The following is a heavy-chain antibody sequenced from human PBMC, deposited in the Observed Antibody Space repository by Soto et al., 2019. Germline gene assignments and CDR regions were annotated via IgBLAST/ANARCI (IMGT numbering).Heavy chain of an antibody. CDR1: GFTFSSYG. J-gene: IGHJ5*02. V-gene: IGHV3-33*01. D-gene: IGHD3-9*01. Sequence: GGSLRLSCAASGFTFSSYGMHWVRQAPGKGLEWVAVIWYDGSNKYYADSVKGRFTISRDNSKNTLYLQMNSLRAEDTAVYYCPTEARGRYFDREYRASWFEPWAQATLVTVSS. CDR2: IWYDGSNK. CDR3: PTEARGRYFDREYRASWFEP.